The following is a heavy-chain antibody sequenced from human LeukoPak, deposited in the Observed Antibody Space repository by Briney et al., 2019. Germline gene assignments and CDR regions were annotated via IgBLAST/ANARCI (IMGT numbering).Heavy chain of an antibody. CDR2: MYHSGSP. CDR1: GDSISSDHY. V-gene: IGHV4-38-2*02. Sequence: SETLSLTCTVSGDSISSDHYWGWIRQSPGKGLEWIGSMYHSGSPYYNPSLKSRVTIAVDTSKNQFSLNLSSVTAADTAVYYCATGNSHATDWGQGTLVTVSS. CDR3: ATGNSHATD. J-gene: IGHJ4*02. D-gene: IGHD5-12*01.